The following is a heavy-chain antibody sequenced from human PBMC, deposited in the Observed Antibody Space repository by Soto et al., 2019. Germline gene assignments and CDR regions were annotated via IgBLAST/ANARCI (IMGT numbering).Heavy chain of an antibody. Sequence: EVQLVESGGGLIEPGGSLRLSCAVSGFSLSVPWMNWVRQSPGRGLEWVGRIRSKTDRGARDYAEAVKGRFTISADVSXNTLYLEMNSLKSDDTAVYYCAAGISAADTGGLDVWGQGTTVIVSS. CDR1: GFSLSVPW. V-gene: IGHV3-15*07. D-gene: IGHD6-13*01. CDR2: IRSKTDRGAR. CDR3: AAGISAADTGGLDV. J-gene: IGHJ6*02.